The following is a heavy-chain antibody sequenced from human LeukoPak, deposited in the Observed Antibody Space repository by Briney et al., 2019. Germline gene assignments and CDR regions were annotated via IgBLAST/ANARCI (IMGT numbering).Heavy chain of an antibody. J-gene: IGHJ6*04. CDR1: GGTLSSYA. CDR2: IIPVFGTA. Sequence: EASVKVSCKASGGTLSSYAISWVRQAPGQGLEWMGGIIPVFGTANYAQKSQGRVTITADKSTSTAYMELSSLKSEDTAVYYCASGYCSGGSCSYYYYYGMDVWGKGTTVTVSS. V-gene: IGHV1-69*06. D-gene: IGHD2-15*01. CDR3: ASGYCSGGSCSYYYYYGMDV.